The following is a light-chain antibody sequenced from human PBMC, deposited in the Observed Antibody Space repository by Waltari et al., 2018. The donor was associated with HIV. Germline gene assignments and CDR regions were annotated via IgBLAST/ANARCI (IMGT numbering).Light chain of an antibody. CDR3: CSNAGSSTSVV. V-gene: IGLV2-23*02. CDR2: EVN. J-gene: IGLJ2*01. Sequence: QSALTQSASVSGSPGQSITISCTGTSSYVGSYNLVPQYQHPPGKAPKLMIYEVNKRPSGVSNRFAGSKSGNTASLTISGLQAEDEADYYCCSNAGSSTSVVFGGGTKLTVL. CDR1: SSYVGSYNL.